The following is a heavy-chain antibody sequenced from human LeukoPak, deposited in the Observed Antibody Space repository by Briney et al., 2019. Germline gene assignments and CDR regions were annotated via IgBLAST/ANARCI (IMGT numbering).Heavy chain of an antibody. V-gene: IGHV3-21*03. D-gene: IGHD3-10*01. J-gene: IGHJ4*02. CDR2: ITSSSNYI. Sequence: GGSLRLSCAASGFTFSSYNMNWVRQAPGKGLEWVSSITSSSNYIYYADSVKGRFTISRDNAKNSLYLQMNSLRAEDTTVYYCARDCWNYGSGSYCGIDYWGQGTLVTVSS. CDR3: ARDCWNYGSGSYCGIDY. CDR1: GFTFSSYN.